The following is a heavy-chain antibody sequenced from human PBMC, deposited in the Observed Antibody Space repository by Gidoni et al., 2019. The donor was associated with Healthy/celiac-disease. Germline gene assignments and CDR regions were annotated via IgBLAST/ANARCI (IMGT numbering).Heavy chain of an antibody. CDR2: INSGNGNT. Sequence: QVPVAQSGAGGEKPGASVKVSCKGSGGTFPSNAMHWVRQAPGQRLEWVELINSGNGNTKYSQKFQDRVTTTRDTSAITAYKELSSLKSEDTAVYYCAIVGTTIFGVEPTPFDYWGQGTLVTVSS. D-gene: IGHD3-3*01. CDR1: GGTFPSNA. J-gene: IGHJ4*02. V-gene: IGHV1-3*01. CDR3: AIVGTTIFGVEPTPFDY.